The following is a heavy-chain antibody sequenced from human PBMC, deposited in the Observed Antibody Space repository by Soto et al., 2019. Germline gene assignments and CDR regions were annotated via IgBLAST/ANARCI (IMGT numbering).Heavy chain of an antibody. Sequence: QVQLEASGPGLVKPSETLSLTCTVSGGSISSYYWSCIRQPPGKGLEWIGYIYYRGSTNYNPSLKSRVTISVDTSKNQFSLKLSSVTAADTAMYYCARFNWYFDLWGRGTLVTVSS. CDR2: IYYRGST. J-gene: IGHJ2*01. V-gene: IGHV4-59*01. CDR3: ARFNWYFDL. CDR1: GGSISSYY.